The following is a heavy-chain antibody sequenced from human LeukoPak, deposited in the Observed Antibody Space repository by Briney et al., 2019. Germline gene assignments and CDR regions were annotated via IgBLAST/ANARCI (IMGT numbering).Heavy chain of an antibody. CDR1: GGSISSYY. D-gene: IGHD3-9*01. V-gene: IGHV4-4*07. J-gene: IGHJ4*02. CDR2: IYTSGST. CDR3: ARSPRLRHFDWLPNYTDY. Sequence: PSETLSLTCTVSGGSISSYYWSWIRQPAGKGLEWIGRIYTSGSTNYNPSLKSRVTISVDTSKNQFSLKLSSVTAADTAVYFCARSPRLRHFDWLPNYTDYWGQGTLVTVSS.